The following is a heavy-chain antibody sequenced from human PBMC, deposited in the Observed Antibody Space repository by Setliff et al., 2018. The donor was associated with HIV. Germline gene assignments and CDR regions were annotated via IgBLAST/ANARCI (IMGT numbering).Heavy chain of an antibody. CDR1: GYTFTGYY. Sequence: ASVKVSCKASGYTFTGYYMHWVRQAPGQGLEWLGWINPNNGVTNYAQNFQGRVTMTRDTSISKAYMELSSLTSDDTAVYYCANYYYDSSGYYEAEYFQHWGQGTLVTVSS. J-gene: IGHJ1*01. V-gene: IGHV1-2*02. CDR3: ANYYYDSSGYYEAEYFQH. CDR2: INPNNGVT. D-gene: IGHD3-22*01.